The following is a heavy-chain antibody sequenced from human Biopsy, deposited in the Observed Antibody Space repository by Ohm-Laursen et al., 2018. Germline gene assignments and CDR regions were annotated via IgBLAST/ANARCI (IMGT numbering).Heavy chain of an antibody. CDR1: GYTFTSYD. CDR3: ARVFCTSTTCYGLLDN. Sequence: GASVKVSCNPSGYTFTSYDISWVRQAPGQGLEWMGWISPYNDKTSYPPKLQDRVTMTADTSTNTAHMELRSLRSDDTAVYYCARVFCTSTTCYGLLDNWGQGTVVTVSS. J-gene: IGHJ4*02. D-gene: IGHD2/OR15-2a*01. V-gene: IGHV1-18*01. CDR2: ISPYNDKT.